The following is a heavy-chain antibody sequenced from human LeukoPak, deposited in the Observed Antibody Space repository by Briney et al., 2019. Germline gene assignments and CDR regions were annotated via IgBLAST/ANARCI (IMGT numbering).Heavy chain of an antibody. CDR3: ARDGAAAGWYDY. V-gene: IGHV4-34*01. D-gene: IGHD6-13*01. CDR1: GGSFSDYY. Sequence: SETLSLTCAVYGGSFSDYYWSWIRQPPGKGLEWIGEINHSGRTTYNPSLKSRVTISVDTSKNLFSLKLNSVTAADTAVYYCARDGAAAGWYDYWGQGTLVTASS. CDR2: INHSGRT. J-gene: IGHJ4*02.